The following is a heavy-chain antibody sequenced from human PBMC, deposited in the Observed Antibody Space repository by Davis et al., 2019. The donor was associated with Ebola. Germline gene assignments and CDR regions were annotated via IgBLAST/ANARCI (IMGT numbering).Heavy chain of an antibody. CDR1: GYSFTSYW. J-gene: IGHJ4*02. Sequence: GESLMIPCQGSGYSFTSYWIAWVRHLPGKGMEWMGIIYPSDSDTRYSPSFQGPVTISADKSISTAYLQCSSLKASDTAMFYCARGTSLARNFDYWGQGTLVTVSS. D-gene: IGHD1-14*01. CDR2: IYPSDSDT. V-gene: IGHV5-51*01. CDR3: ARGTSLARNFDY.